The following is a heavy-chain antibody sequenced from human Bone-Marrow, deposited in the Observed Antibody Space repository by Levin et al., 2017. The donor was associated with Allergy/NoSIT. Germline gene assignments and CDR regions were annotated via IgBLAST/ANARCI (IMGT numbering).Heavy chain of an antibody. Sequence: SETLSLTCTVSGGSINSSNYYWGWIRQPPGKGLEWIGSMYYSGSTYYNPSLKSRVTVSVDTSKNQFSLKLTSVTAADTAVYYCARGARGYSYGWGQGTLVTVSS. D-gene: IGHD5-18*01. CDR2: MYYSGST. V-gene: IGHV4-39*01. CDR1: GGSINSSNYY. CDR3: ARGARGYSYG. J-gene: IGHJ4*02.